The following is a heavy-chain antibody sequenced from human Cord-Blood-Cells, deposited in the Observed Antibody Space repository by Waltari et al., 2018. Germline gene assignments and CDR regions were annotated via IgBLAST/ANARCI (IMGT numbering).Heavy chain of an antibody. CDR1: GGTFSSYA. CDR3: ARAIAAATTGAFDI. Sequence: QVQLVQSGAAVKKPGSSVKVSCKASGGTFSSYAISWVRPAPGQGLEWMGRIIPILGIANYAQKFQGRVTITADKSTSTAYMELSSLRSEDTAVYYCARAIAAATTGAFDIWGQGTMVTVSS. CDR2: IIPILGIA. D-gene: IGHD6-13*01. J-gene: IGHJ3*02. V-gene: IGHV1-69*09.